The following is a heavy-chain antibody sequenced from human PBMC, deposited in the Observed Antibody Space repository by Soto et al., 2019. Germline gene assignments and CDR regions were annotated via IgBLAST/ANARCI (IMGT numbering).Heavy chain of an antibody. J-gene: IGHJ4*02. Sequence: EVQLLESGGGLVQPGGSLRLSCAASGITISNYPMSWVRQAPGKGLDWVSGISGSGDRTYYADSAKGRFTISKDFSKNSLSLQLDSLRAADTAVYFCVKDDGGNPSTEPHWGQGTLVTVSS. D-gene: IGHD2-15*01. V-gene: IGHV3-23*01. CDR3: VKDDGGNPSTEPH. CDR1: GITISNYP. CDR2: ISGSGDRT.